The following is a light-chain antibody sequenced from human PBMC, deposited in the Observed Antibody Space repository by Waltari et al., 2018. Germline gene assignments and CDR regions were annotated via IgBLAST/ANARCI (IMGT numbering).Light chain of an antibody. CDR2: AAS. CDR1: QRISSY. Sequence: DIQMTQSPSSLSAAVGDRVTITCRASQRISSYLNWYQQKPGKAPNLLIYAASGLQTGVPSRFSGSGSGTDFTLTISSLQPEDFATYYCQQSYSSVTFGGGTKVEIK. V-gene: IGKV1-39*01. CDR3: QQSYSSVT. J-gene: IGKJ4*01.